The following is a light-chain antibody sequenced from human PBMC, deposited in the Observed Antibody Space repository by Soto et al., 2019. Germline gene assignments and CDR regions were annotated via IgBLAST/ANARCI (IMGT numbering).Light chain of an antibody. Sequence: DIQITQSPSSLSASVGARVTITCRASQAISNYLAGYQQKPGKVPKLLIYAPSTLQSGVPSRFSGSGSGTDFTLTISSLQPEDVATYYCQKYNSAPYTFGQGTKLEIK. CDR3: QKYNSAPYT. CDR1: QAISNY. CDR2: APS. V-gene: IGKV1-27*01. J-gene: IGKJ2*01.